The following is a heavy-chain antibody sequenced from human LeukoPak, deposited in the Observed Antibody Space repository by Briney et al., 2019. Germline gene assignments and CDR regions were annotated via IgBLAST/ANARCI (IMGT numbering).Heavy chain of an antibody. CDR1: GGSISSGGYY. J-gene: IGHJ6*02. D-gene: IGHD5-18*01. CDR2: IYYSGST. Sequence: SQTLSLTCTVSGGSISSGGYYWSWIRQHPGKGLEWIGYIYYSGSTYYNPSLKSRVTISVDTSKNQFSLKLSSMTAADTAVYYCSAMGIRYGMDVWGQGTTVTVSS. V-gene: IGHV4-31*03. CDR3: SAMGIRYGMDV.